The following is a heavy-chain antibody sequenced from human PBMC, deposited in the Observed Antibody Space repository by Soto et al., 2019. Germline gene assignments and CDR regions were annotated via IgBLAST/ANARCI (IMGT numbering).Heavy chain of an antibody. CDR3: AKGFGYCSSTSCYGGYYYYMDV. V-gene: IGHV3-23*01. Sequence: EVQLLESGGGLVQPGGSLRLSCAASGFTFSSYAMSWVRQAPGKGLEWVSAIIGSGGSTYYADSVKGRFTISRDNSKNTLYLQMNSLRAEDTAVYYCAKGFGYCSSTSCYGGYYYYMDVWGKGTTVTVSS. D-gene: IGHD2-2*03. CDR1: GFTFSSYA. J-gene: IGHJ6*03. CDR2: IIGSGGST.